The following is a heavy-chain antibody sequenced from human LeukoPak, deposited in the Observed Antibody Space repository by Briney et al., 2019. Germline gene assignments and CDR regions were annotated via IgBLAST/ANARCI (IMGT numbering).Heavy chain of an antibody. Sequence: GSLRPFCAASGFTLSDYYNSWIRQAPGKGLGGVSYISSSGSTIYHADSVKGRFTISRDNAKNSLYLQMNSLRAEDTAVYYCARVGSSSAFDIWGQGTMVTVSS. V-gene: IGHV3-11*01. J-gene: IGHJ3*02. CDR2: ISSSGSTI. CDR3: ARVGSSSAFDI. CDR1: GFTLSDYY. D-gene: IGHD2-2*01.